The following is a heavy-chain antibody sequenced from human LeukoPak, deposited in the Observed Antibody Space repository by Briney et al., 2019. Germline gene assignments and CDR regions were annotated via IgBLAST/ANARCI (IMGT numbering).Heavy chain of an antibody. Sequence: LETLSLTCTVSGGSIYGYYWSWTRQPPGKGLEWIGYIYYSGSTNYNPSLKSRVTISVDTSKNHFSLKLSSVTAADTAVYYCARGMYYSDSSGYYVLPPFDSWGQGTLVTVSS. J-gene: IGHJ4*02. D-gene: IGHD3-22*01. CDR2: IYYSGST. CDR3: ARGMYYSDSSGYYVLPPFDS. V-gene: IGHV4-59*01. CDR1: GGSIYGYY.